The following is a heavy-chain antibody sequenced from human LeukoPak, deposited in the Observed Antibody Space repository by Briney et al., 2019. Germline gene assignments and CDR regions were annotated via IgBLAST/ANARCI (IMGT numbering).Heavy chain of an antibody. CDR1: GFTFSSYS. Sequence: TGGSLRLSCAASGFTFSSYSMNWVRQAPGKGLEWMGGIIPIFGTANYAQKFQGRVTITADESTSTAYMELSSLRSEDTAVYYCARGKIVVVPAAIPSDAFDIWGQGTMVTVSS. CDR2: IIPIFGTA. CDR3: ARGKIVVVPAAIPSDAFDI. V-gene: IGHV1-69*01. J-gene: IGHJ3*02. D-gene: IGHD2-2*01.